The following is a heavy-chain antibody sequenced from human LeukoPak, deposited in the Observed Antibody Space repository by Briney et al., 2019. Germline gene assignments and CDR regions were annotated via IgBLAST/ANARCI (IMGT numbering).Heavy chain of an antibody. Sequence: ASVKVSCKASGYTFTGYYMHWVRQAPGQGLEWMGWINPNSGGTNYAQKFQGRVTMTRDRSISTAYMELSRLRSDDTAVYYCAREPNIVLMVYAIDYWGQGTLVTVSS. CDR3: AREPNIVLMVYAIDY. V-gene: IGHV1-2*02. CDR2: INPNSGGT. D-gene: IGHD2-8*01. CDR1: GYTFTGYY. J-gene: IGHJ4*02.